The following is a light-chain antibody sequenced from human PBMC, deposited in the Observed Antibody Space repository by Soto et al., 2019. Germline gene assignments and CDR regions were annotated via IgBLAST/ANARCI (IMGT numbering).Light chain of an antibody. J-gene: IGKJ1*01. V-gene: IGKV1-5*01. CDR1: QSISSW. Sequence: DIQMTQSPSTLSASVGDRVTITCWASQSISSWLAWYQQKPGKAPKLLIYDASSLESGVPSRFSGSGSGTEFTLTISSLQPDDFATYYCQQYNSYSPGWTFSQGTKVEIK. CDR2: DAS. CDR3: QQYNSYSPGWT.